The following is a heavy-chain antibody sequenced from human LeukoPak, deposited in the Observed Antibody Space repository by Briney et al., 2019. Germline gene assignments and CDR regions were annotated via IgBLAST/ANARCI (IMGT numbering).Heavy chain of an antibody. V-gene: IGHV4-39*01. Sequence: SETLSLTCTVSGGSISSSSYYWGWIRQPPGKGLEWIGSIYYSGSTYYNPSLKSRVTISVDTSKNQFSLKLTSVTAADTAVYYCARRRALGSWSLYYFDYWGQGTLVTVSS. CDR1: GGSISSSSYY. CDR2: IYYSGST. J-gene: IGHJ4*02. CDR3: ARRRALGSWSLYYFDY. D-gene: IGHD6-13*01.